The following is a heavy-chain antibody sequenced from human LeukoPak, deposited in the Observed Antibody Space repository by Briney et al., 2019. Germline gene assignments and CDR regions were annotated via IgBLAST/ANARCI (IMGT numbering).Heavy chain of an antibody. CDR3: AKGSVAAQVYYFDY. J-gene: IGHJ4*02. CDR1: GFTFSSYW. Sequence: GGSLRLSCAASGFTFSSYWMSWVRQAPGKGLEWVSGISWNSGSIGYADSVKGRFTISRDNAKNSLYLQMNSLRAEDTALYYCAKGSVAAQVYYFDYWGQGTLVTVSS. V-gene: IGHV3-9*01. D-gene: IGHD6-19*01. CDR2: ISWNSGSI.